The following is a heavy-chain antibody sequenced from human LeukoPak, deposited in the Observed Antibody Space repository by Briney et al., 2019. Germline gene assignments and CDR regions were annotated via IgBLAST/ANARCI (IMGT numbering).Heavy chain of an antibody. D-gene: IGHD2-8*01. J-gene: IGHJ4*02. Sequence: SEALSLTCAVYGGSFSGYYWSWIRQPPGKGLGWIVEINHSGSTNYNPSLKSRVPISVDTSKNQFSLKLNSVTAADTAVYYCARGVGCNDDYWGQGTLVTVSS. V-gene: IGHV4-34*01. CDR2: INHSGST. CDR3: ARGVGCNDDY. CDR1: GGSFSGYY.